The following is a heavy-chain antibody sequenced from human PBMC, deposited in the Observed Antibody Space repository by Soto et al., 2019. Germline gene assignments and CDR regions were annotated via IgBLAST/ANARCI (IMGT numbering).Heavy chain of an antibody. J-gene: IGHJ4*02. V-gene: IGHV4-59*01. Sequence: QVQLQESGPGLVKPSETLSLTCTVSGGSISSYYWSWIRQPPGKGLEWIGYIYYSGSTNYNPSLKSRVTISVDTSKNQFTLKLSSVTAADTAVYYCARGNGDYAYWGQGTLVTVSS. D-gene: IGHD4-17*01. CDR1: GGSISSYY. CDR2: IYYSGST. CDR3: ARGNGDYAY.